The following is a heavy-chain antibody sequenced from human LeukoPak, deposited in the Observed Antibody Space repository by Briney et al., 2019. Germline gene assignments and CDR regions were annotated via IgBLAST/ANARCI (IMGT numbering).Heavy chain of an antibody. Sequence: GRSLRLSCAASGFTFSSYAMSWVRQAPGKGLEWVSAISGSGGSTYYADSVKGRFTISRDNSKNTLYLQMNSLRAEDTAVYYCANQGKITMVRGVFDYWGQGTLVTVSS. V-gene: IGHV3-23*01. J-gene: IGHJ4*02. CDR3: ANQGKITMVRGVFDY. CDR1: GFTFSSYA. D-gene: IGHD3-10*01. CDR2: ISGSGGST.